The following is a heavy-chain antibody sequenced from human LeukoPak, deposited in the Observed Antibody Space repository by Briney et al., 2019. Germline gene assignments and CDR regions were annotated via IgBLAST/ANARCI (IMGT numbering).Heavy chain of an antibody. V-gene: IGHV1-18*01. D-gene: IGHD5-24*01. CDR2: ISAYNGNT. CDR3: ARVGWLQPADDAFDI. Sequence: ASVKVSCKASGGTFSSYAISWVRQAPGQGLEWMGWISAYNGNTNYAQKLQGRVTMTTDTSTSTAYMELRSLRSDDTAVYYCARVGWLQPADDAFDIWGQGTMVTVSS. CDR1: GGTFSSYA. J-gene: IGHJ3*02.